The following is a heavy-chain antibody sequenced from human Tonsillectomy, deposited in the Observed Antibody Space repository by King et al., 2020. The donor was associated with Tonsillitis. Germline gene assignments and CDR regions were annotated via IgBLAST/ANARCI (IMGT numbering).Heavy chain of an antibody. CDR3: AKHVGDYYDSSGYCDY. J-gene: IGHJ4*02. CDR1: GFTFSSYA. D-gene: IGHD3-22*01. Sequence: VQLVESGGGLVQPGGSLRLSCAASGFTFSSYAMSWVRQAPGKGLEWVSVIYSGGSSTYYADSVKGRFTISRDNSKNTLYLQMNSLRAEDTAVYYCAKHVGDYYDSSGYCDYWGQGTLVTVSS. CDR2: IYSGGSST. V-gene: IGHV3-23*03.